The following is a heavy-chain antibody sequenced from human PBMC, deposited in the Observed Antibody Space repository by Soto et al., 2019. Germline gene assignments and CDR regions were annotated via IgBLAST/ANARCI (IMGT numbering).Heavy chain of an antibody. Sequence: QLQLQESGSGLVKPSETLSLTCADSGGSISSGGYSWNWIRQPPGKGLEWIGYIFHSGTTYYNPSLKSRVTISVDRSKNHFSLELSSVTAADTAVYYCARGAGTGGDSWGQGTLVTVFS. J-gene: IGHJ5*01. CDR1: GGSISSGGYS. CDR3: ARGAGTGGDS. D-gene: IGHD6-13*01. V-gene: IGHV4-30-2*01. CDR2: IFHSGTT.